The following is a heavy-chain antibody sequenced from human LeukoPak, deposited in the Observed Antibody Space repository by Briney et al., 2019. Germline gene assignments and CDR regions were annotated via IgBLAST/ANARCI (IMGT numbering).Heavy chain of an antibody. CDR1: GFTFSSYS. D-gene: IGHD3-3*02. CDR3: ARDKSQSLAFYFFDY. Sequence: PGGSLRLSCAASGFTFSSYSMNWVHQAPGKGLEWVSSISSSSSYIYYADSVKGRFTISRDNAKNSLYLQMNSLRAEDTAVYYCARDKSQSLAFYFFDYWGQGTLVTVSS. V-gene: IGHV3-21*01. CDR2: ISSSSSYI. J-gene: IGHJ4*02.